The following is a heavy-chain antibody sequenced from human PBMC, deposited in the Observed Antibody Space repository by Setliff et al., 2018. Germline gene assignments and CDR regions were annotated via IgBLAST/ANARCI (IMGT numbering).Heavy chain of an antibody. CDR2: VFYSGDT. Sequence: SETLSLTCTVSGGYVKSHYWSWIRQTPEKGLEWIGFVFYSGDTRYNPSFESRVTMSVDTSKNQFSLNLSSVTAADTALYYCARTSTGRYFDLWGRGTLVTVSS. J-gene: IGHJ2*01. CDR3: ARTSTGRYFDL. D-gene: IGHD2-2*01. V-gene: IGHV4-59*08. CDR1: GGYVKSHY.